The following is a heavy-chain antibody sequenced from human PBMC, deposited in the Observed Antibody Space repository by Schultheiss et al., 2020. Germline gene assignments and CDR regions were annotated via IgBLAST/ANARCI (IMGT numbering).Heavy chain of an antibody. J-gene: IGHJ5*01. CDR2: INPNSGGT. D-gene: IGHD2-15*01. Sequence: ASVKVSCKASGYTFTGYYMHWVRQAPGQGLEWMGRINPNSGGTNYAQKFQGRVTMTRDTSISTAYMELSRLRSDDTAVYYCARDPLRGGSSDNWFDSWGQGTLVTVSS. CDR3: ARDPLRGGSSDNWFDS. CDR1: GYTFTGYY. V-gene: IGHV1-2*06.